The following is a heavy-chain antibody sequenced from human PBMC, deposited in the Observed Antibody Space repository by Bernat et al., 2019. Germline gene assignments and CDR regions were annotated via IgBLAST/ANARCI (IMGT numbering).Heavy chain of an antibody. CDR2: IGSSGSTI. Sequence: EVQLVESGGGLVQPGGSLRLSCAASGFTFSSYEMNWVRQAPGEGLGWGSDIGSSGSTIYYADSVKGRFTISRDNAKNSLYLQMNSLSAEDTAVYYCARDSGGWVYFDYWGQGTLVTVSS. V-gene: IGHV3-48*03. D-gene: IGHD6-19*01. CDR3: ARDSGGWVYFDY. CDR1: GFTFSSYE. J-gene: IGHJ4*02.